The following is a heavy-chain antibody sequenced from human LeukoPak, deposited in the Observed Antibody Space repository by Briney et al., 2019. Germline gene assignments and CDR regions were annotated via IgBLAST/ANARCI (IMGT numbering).Heavy chain of an antibody. CDR2: IKQDSSQT. J-gene: IGHJ2*01. CDR3: ARVGPERYCYGGICYSDWYFDL. D-gene: IGHD2-15*01. V-gene: IGHV3-7*01. CDR1: GFTFSTYW. Sequence: PGGSLRLSCAASGFTFSTYWMSWVRQTPEKGLEWVANIKQDSSQTYYLDSLKGRFTISRDNAKMSVYLQMNSLRAEDTAVYYCARVGPERYCYGGICYSDWYFDLWGRGTLVTVSS.